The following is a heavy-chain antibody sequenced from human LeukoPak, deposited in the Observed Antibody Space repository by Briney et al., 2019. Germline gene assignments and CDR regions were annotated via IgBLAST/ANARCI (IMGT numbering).Heavy chain of an antibody. Sequence: ASVKVSCKASGYTLTGYGISWVRQAPGQGFEWMGWINPSNGDTKYARKLQGRVTMTTDSFTSTAYMELRSLRSDDTAVYFCARGDTSSWYLSYWGQGTLVTVSS. J-gene: IGHJ4*02. V-gene: IGHV1-18*01. CDR3: ARGDTSSWYLSY. D-gene: IGHD6-13*01. CDR1: GYTLTGYG. CDR2: INPSNGDT.